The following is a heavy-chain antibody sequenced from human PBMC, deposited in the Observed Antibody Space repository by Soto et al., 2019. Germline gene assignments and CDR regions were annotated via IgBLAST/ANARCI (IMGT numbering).Heavy chain of an antibody. Sequence: SETLSLTCAVYGGSFTGNYRSWIRQPPGKGLEWIGEVNDSGSTNFNPSLKSRVTISVDTSKKQFTLKLTSVTAADTAVYYCATDSATSYFGMDVWGHGTTVTVSS. CDR2: VNDSGST. J-gene: IGHJ6*02. V-gene: IGHV4-34*01. D-gene: IGHD1-26*01. CDR3: ATDSATSYFGMDV. CDR1: GGSFTGNY.